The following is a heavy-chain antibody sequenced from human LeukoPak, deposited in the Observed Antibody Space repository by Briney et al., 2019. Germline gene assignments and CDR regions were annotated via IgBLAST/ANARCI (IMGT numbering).Heavy chain of an antibody. Sequence: GGSLRLSCTTSAFTFSRNGMHWVRQTPGKGLEWVAFIRDDGSTKYYADSVKGRFTISRDNSKNTLYLQMNSLRAEDTAVYYCAKALMVRGVFWAPPLDYWGQGTLVTVSS. CDR2: IRDDGSTK. CDR3: AKALMVRGVFWAPPLDY. V-gene: IGHV3-30*02. CDR1: AFTFSRNG. D-gene: IGHD3-10*01. J-gene: IGHJ4*02.